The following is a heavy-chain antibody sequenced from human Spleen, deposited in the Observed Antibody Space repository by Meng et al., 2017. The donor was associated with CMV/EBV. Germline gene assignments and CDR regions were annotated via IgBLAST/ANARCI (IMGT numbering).Heavy chain of an antibody. D-gene: IGHD3-22*01. Sequence: GCCSSANYYWVWIPQPAGKEVEWIGYIFESGSTNYNQSLKSRVFMSVDRSKNQTSLNLNSMTATDKTVYYCAGDISATQSGPCLDYWGQGALVTVSS. V-gene: IGHV4-61*10. CDR2: IFESGST. CDR3: AGDISATQSGPCLDY. CDR1: GCCSSANYY. J-gene: IGHJ4*02.